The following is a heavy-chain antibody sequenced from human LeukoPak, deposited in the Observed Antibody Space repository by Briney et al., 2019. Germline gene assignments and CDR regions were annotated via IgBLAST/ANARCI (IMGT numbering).Heavy chain of an antibody. Sequence: GASVKVSCKASGYTFTSYGISWVRQAPGQGLEWMGWISAYNGNTNYAQKLQGRVTMTTDTSTSTAYMELRSLRSDDTAVYYCARDSPHKDIVVVVAATLGHYYYYGMDVWGQGTTVTVSS. V-gene: IGHV1-18*01. J-gene: IGHJ6*02. CDR3: ARDSPHKDIVVVVAATLGHYYYYGMDV. D-gene: IGHD2-15*01. CDR2: ISAYNGNT. CDR1: GYTFTSYG.